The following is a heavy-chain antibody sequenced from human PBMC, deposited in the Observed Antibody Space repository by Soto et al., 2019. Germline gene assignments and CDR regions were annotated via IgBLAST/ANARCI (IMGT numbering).Heavy chain of an antibody. J-gene: IGHJ6*02. D-gene: IGHD2-2*02. V-gene: IGHV1-69*06. CDR1: GVTFSNFGGTFNTYV. CDR2: ISPIYGKL. Sequence: QVQLVQSGAAVKKPGSSVKVSCRASGVTFSNFGGTFNTYVISWVRQAPGQGLEWMGGISPIYGKLNSASKFHGRATLTADKFAITADVELSSGTSEDTGMYYCALASLYSRRASGLCRKHFYGMDVWGQGTLVIVSS. CDR3: ALASLYSRRASGLCRKHFYGMDV.